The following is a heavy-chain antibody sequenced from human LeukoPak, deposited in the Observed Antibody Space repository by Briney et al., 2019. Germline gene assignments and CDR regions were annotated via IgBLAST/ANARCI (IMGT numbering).Heavy chain of an antibody. J-gene: IGHJ4*02. Sequence: PGGSVRLSCAASGFTFSSYAMSWVRQAPGKGLEWVSAISGSGDSTYYADSVKGRFTISRDNSKNTLYLQMNSLRAEDTAIYYCAKVGIVGATKTYFDQWGQGTLVTVSS. CDR3: AKVGIVGATKTYFDQ. V-gene: IGHV3-23*01. CDR1: GFTFSSYA. D-gene: IGHD1-26*01. CDR2: ISGSGDST.